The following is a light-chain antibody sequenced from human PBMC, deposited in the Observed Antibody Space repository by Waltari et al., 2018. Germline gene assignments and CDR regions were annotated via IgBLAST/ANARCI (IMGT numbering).Light chain of an antibody. Sequence: IQLTQSPSSLSASVGVRVTITCRASQGISNYLAWYQQKPGKAPKLLIYAASTLQSGVPSRVSGSGSGTDFTLTISSLQPEEFATYYCQQLNSYQWTFGQGTKVEIK. CDR1: QGISNY. V-gene: IGKV1-9*01. CDR3: QQLNSYQWT. J-gene: IGKJ1*01. CDR2: AAS.